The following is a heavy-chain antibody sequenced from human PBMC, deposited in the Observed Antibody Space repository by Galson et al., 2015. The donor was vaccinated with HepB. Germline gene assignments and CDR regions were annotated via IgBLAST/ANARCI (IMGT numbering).Heavy chain of an antibody. V-gene: IGHV1-46*03. CDR3: AREDIVVVVAATGDRSYYFDY. CDR2: INPSGGST. J-gene: IGHJ4*02. D-gene: IGHD2-15*01. CDR1: GYTFTSYG. Sequence: SVKVSCKASGYTFTSYGISWVRQAPGQGLEWMGIINPSGGSTSYAQKFQGRVTMTRDTSTSTVYMELSSLRSEDTAVYYCAREDIVVVVAATGDRSYYFDYWGQGTLVTVSS.